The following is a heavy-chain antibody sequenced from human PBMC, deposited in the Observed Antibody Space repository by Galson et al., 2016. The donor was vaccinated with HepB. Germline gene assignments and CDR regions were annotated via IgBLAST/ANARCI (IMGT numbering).Heavy chain of an antibody. CDR1: GFTFSDYA. D-gene: IGHD2-15*01. Sequence: SLRLSCAASGFTFSDYAMHWVRQAPGKGLEGVAVISDGGDNKYYEDPVRGRLTISRDNSENTLYLQVNSLRPEDTAVYYCARGQARFTLFYYFNSWGQGTLVTVSS. CDR2: ISDGGDNK. CDR3: ARGQARFTLFYYFNS. J-gene: IGHJ4*02. V-gene: IGHV3-30-3*01.